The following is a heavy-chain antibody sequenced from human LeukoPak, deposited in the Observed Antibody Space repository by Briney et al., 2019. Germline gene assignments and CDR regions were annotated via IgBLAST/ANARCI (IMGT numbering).Heavy chain of an antibody. Sequence: AGSLTLSCAASGFTFSSNAMSWVRPAPGKGLEWVSATSGSGGSTYYADSGKGPFTIYRDNSKNTLYLQMNSLKAEDTAVYYCAKELNLKWCYFDYWGQGTLVTVSS. CDR2: TSGSGGST. V-gene: IGHV3-23*01. CDR1: GFTFSSNA. D-gene: IGHD2-8*01. CDR3: AKELNLKWCYFDY. J-gene: IGHJ4*02.